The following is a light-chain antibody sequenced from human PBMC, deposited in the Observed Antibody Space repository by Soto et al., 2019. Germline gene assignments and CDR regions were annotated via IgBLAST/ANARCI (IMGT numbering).Light chain of an antibody. J-gene: IGKJ1*01. CDR1: QSISSY. Sequence: DIQMTQSPSSLSASLGDRFTITCLASQSISSYLNWYQQKPGLAPKLLIYAASSLQSGVPSRFSGSGSGTDFTLTISSLQPEDFATYYCQQTYSTPPTFGQGTRWIS. V-gene: IGKV1-39*01. CDR2: AAS. CDR3: QQTYSTPPT.